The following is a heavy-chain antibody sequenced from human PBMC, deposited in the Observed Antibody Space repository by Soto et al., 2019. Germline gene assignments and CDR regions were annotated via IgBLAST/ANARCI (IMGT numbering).Heavy chain of an antibody. CDR3: ARTLWLQYLNWFDP. CDR2: INHSGST. Sequence: LSLTCAVYGGSFSGYYWSWIRQPPGKGLEWIGEINHSGSTNYNPSLKSRVTISVDTSKNQFSLKLSSVTAADTAVYYCARTLWLQYLNWFDPWGQGTLVTVSS. J-gene: IGHJ5*02. D-gene: IGHD4-4*01. CDR1: GGSFSGYY. V-gene: IGHV4-34*01.